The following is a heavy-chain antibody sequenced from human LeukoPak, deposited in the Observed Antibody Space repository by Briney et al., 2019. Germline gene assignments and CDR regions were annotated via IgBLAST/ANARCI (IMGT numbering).Heavy chain of an antibody. CDR2: MNPNSGNA. V-gene: IGHV1-8*01. J-gene: IGHJ5*02. CDR1: GYTFTSYD. D-gene: IGHD6-13*01. Sequence: ASVKVSCKASGYTFTSYDINWVRQATGQGLEWMGWMNPNSGNAGYAQKFQGRVTMTRNTSISTAYMELSSLRSEDTAVYYCARAPGSSFAWFDPWGQGTLVTVSS. CDR3: ARAPGSSFAWFDP.